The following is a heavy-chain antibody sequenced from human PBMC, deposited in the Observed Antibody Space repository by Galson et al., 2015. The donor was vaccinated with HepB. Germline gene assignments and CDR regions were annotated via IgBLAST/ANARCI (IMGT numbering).Heavy chain of an antibody. CDR2: INHSGST. D-gene: IGHD5-18*01. CDR1: GGSFSGYY. J-gene: IGHJ4*02. V-gene: IGHV4-34*01. Sequence: SETLSLTCAVYGGSFSGYYWSWIRQPPGKGLEWIGEINHSGSTNYNPSLKSRVTISVDTSKNQFSLKLSSVTAADTAVYYCARRRIQLWLRFNFDYWGQGTLVTVSS. CDR3: ARRRIQLWLRFNFDY.